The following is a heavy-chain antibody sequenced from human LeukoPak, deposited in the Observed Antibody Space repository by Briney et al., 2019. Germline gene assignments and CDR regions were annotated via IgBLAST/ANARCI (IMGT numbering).Heavy chain of an antibody. CDR1: GFTFSSYW. D-gene: IGHD2-2*01. J-gene: IGHJ6*02. CDR2: IKQDGSEK. V-gene: IGHV3-7*01. Sequence: GGSLRLSCAASGFTFSSYWMSWVRQAPGKGLEWVANIKQDGSEKYYVDSVKGRFTISRDSAKNSLYLQMNSLRAEDTAVYYCARDLVVPAAISRYYYYGMDVWGQGTTVTVSS. CDR3: ARDLVVPAAISRYYYYGMDV.